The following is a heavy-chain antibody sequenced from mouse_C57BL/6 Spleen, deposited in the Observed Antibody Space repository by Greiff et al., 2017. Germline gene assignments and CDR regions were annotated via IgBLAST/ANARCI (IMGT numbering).Heavy chain of an antibody. V-gene: IGHV2-9-1*01. CDR2: IWTGGGT. Sequence: VKLMESGPGLVAPSQSLSITCTVSGFSLTSYAISWVRQPPGKGLEWLGVIWTGGGTNYNSALKSRLSISEDNTNSQVFLKMNTLHTDDTARYYCARNRPYSMDYWGPGTSVTVSS. CDR3: ARNRPYSMDY. CDR1: GFSLTSYA. J-gene: IGHJ4*01.